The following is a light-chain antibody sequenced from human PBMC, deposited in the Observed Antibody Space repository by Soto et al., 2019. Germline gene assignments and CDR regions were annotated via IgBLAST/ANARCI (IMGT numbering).Light chain of an antibody. Sequence: QSVLTQSPSASASLGASVKLTCTLSSGHSSYAIAWHQQQPEKGPRFLMKLNSDGSHSKGDGISDRFSGSSSGAERYLTISRLQSEDEADYYCQTWGADSVIFGGGTKVTVL. J-gene: IGLJ2*01. V-gene: IGLV4-69*01. CDR1: SGHSSYA. CDR2: LNSDGSH. CDR3: QTWGADSVI.